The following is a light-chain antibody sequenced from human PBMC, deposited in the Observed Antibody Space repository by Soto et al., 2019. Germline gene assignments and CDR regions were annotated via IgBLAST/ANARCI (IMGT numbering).Light chain of an antibody. V-gene: IGKV1-13*02. J-gene: IGKJ2*01. Sequence: AIQLTQSPSSLSASVGDRVTITCRASQDIGSVLSWSQQKPVKTTELLMYEASTLETGVPSRFSGSRSGTDFSLTISSLQPEDFATYYCQHVSSYPYTFGPLTKLEIK. CDR3: QHVSSYPYT. CDR1: QDIGSV. CDR2: EAS.